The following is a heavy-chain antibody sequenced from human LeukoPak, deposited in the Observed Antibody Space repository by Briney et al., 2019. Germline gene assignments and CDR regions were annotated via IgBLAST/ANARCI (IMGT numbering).Heavy chain of an antibody. J-gene: IGHJ4*02. CDR3: ARVFWQSGGYFDY. CDR2: VYPSGST. D-gene: IGHD2-15*01. V-gene: IGHV4-61*02. CDR1: GGSVGSGTSY. Sequence: SETLSLTCTVSGGSVGSGTSYWSWIRQPAGKGLEWIGRVYPSGSTDYNPSVKSRLSISIDTSKNQFSLNLTSVTAADTAVYYCARVFWQSGGYFDYWGQGIQVTVSS.